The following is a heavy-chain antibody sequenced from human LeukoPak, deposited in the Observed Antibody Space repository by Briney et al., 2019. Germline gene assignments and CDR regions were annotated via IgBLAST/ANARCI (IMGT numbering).Heavy chain of an antibody. CDR2: IKQDGSEK. CDR1: RFIFSTYW. Sequence: PGGSLRLSCAASRFIFSTYWMSWVRQAPGKGLEWVANIKQDGSEKYYVDSVKGRFTISRDNAKNSLYLQMNSLRAEDTAVYYCARSSWHDYWGQGTLVTVSS. D-gene: IGHD6-13*01. J-gene: IGHJ4*02. CDR3: ARSSWHDY. V-gene: IGHV3-7*01.